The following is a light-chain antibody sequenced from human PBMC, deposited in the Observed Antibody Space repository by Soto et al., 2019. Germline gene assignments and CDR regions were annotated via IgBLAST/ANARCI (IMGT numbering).Light chain of an antibody. CDR2: RAS. V-gene: IGKV3-20*01. J-gene: IGKJ4*01. Sequence: EILLTQSPVTLSLSPGERATLSCRASQSVTNNYLAWYQHKPGQAPRLLIFRASSRATGITDRFSGSWSGTDFTLTISRLEPEDLAVYYCHQYTGSPFAFGGGTKVEI. CDR1: QSVTNNY. CDR3: HQYTGSPFA.